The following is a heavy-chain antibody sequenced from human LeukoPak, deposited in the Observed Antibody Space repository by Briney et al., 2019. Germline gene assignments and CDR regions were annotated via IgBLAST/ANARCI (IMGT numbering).Heavy chain of an antibody. D-gene: IGHD3-22*01. J-gene: IGHJ4*02. V-gene: IGHV3-21*01. CDR2: ISSSSSYI. Sequence: GGSLRLSXAASGFTFSSYSMNWVRQAPGKGLEWVSSISSSSSYIYYADSVKGRFTISRDNAKNSLYLQMNSLRPEDTAVYYCARDAAYYYDSSGYYYVSDYWGQGTLVTVPS. CDR3: ARDAAYYYDSSGYYYVSDY. CDR1: GFTFSSYS.